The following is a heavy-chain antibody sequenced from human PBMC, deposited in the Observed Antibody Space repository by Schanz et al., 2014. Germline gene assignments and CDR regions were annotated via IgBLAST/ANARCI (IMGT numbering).Heavy chain of an antibody. Sequence: QVQLVQSGAEVKKPGASVKVSCKASGGTFSSYTISWVRQAPGQGLEWMGRIIPILGIANYAQNFQVRVTITADKSTSTAYMELTSLKSEYTAVYYCAGTYNTSTSSYTGYCCMDVWGKGTTVTVSS. CDR3: AGTYNTSTSSYTGYCCMDV. J-gene: IGHJ6*03. V-gene: IGHV1-69*02. D-gene: IGHD2-2*02. CDR1: GGTFSSYT. CDR2: IIPILGIA.